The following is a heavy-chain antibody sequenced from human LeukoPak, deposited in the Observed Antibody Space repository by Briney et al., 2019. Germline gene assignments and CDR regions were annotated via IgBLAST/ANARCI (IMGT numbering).Heavy chain of an antibody. V-gene: IGHV4-39*02. CDR1: GGSISGSSYY. D-gene: IGHD2-8*01. CDR2: IYYSGST. CDR3: ARGETERPLGYCTNGVCSNNWFDP. Sequence: PSETLSLTCTVSGGSISGSSYYWGWIRQPPGKGLEWIGSIYYSGSTYYNPSLKSRVTISVDTSKNQFSLKLNSVTATDTAVYYCARGETERPLGYCTNGVCSNNWFDPWGQGTLVTVSS. J-gene: IGHJ5*02.